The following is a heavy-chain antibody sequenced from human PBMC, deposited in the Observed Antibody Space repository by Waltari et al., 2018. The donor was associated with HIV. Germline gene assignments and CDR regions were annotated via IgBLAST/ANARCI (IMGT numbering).Heavy chain of an antibody. Sequence: QVQLVESGGGVVQPGRSLGLSCAAPGFTFSRYAMHWARQAPGKGLEWVAVISYDGSNKYYADSVKGRFTISRDNSKNTLYLQMNSLRAEDTAVYYCARGPEWLRPPYYYGMDVWGQGTTVTVSS. V-gene: IGHV3-30-3*01. CDR3: ARGPEWLRPPYYYGMDV. CDR1: GFTFSRYA. J-gene: IGHJ6*02. D-gene: IGHD5-12*01. CDR2: ISYDGSNK.